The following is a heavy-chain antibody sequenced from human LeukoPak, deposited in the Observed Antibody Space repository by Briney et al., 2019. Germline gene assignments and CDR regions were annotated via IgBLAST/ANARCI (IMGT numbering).Heavy chain of an antibody. J-gene: IGHJ4*02. CDR2: IKSKTDGGTT. D-gene: IGHD2-2*01. V-gene: IGHV3-15*01. Sequence: PGGSLRLSCAASGFTFSNAWMSWVRQAPGKGLEWVGRIKSKTDGGTTDYAAPVKGRFTISRDNSKNTLYLQMNSLRAEDTAVYYCASGRYCSSTSCYPLDYWGQGTLVTVSS. CDR3: ASGRYCSSTSCYPLDY. CDR1: GFTFSNAW.